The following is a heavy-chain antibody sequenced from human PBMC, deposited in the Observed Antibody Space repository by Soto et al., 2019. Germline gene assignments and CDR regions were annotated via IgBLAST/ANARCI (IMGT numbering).Heavy chain of an antibody. CDR1: GFTFSSYD. CDR2: IGTAGDP. CDR3: ARGEGGSGWGSNAFDI. Sequence: GGSLRLSCAASGFTFSSYDMHWDRQATGKGLEWVSAIGTAGDPYYPGSVKGRFTISRENAKNSLYLQMNSLRAGDTAVYYCARGEGGSGWGSNAFDIWGQGTMVTVSS. V-gene: IGHV3-13*05. J-gene: IGHJ3*02. D-gene: IGHD6-19*01.